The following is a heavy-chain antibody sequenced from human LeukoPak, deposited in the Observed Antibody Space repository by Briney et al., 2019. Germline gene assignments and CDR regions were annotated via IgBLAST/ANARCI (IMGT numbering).Heavy chain of an antibody. D-gene: IGHD3-10*01. CDR1: GFTFSSYW. CDR3: TGSFGELSFFAH. CDR2: IRSKVYGGTT. J-gene: IGHJ4*02. V-gene: IGHV3-49*04. Sequence: GGSLRLSCAASGFTFSSYWMSWVRQAPGKGLEWVGFIRSKVYGGTTEYAASVKGRFTISRDDSKSIAYLQVNSLKTEDTAVYYCTGSFGELSFFAHWGQGTLVTVSS.